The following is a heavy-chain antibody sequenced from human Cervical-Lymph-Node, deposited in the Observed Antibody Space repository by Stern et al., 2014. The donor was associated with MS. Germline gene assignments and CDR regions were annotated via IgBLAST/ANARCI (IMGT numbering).Heavy chain of an antibody. Sequence: VQLVQSGPEVKRPGESLKISCQASGYTFTSYWIGWVRQMPGKGLEWIAIIFPGGSDIRYSPSFPGQVTISADKSSRTAYLQWNNLKASDTAIYYCARQRYFDYWGQGTLVTVSS. CDR3: ARQRYFDY. CDR2: IFPGGSDI. CDR1: GYTFTSYW. V-gene: IGHV5-51*01. J-gene: IGHJ4*02.